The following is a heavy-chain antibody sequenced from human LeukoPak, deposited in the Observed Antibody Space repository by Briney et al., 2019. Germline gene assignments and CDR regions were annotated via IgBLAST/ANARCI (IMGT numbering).Heavy chain of an antibody. CDR1: GGTFSSYA. Sequence: ASVNVSCKASGGTFSSYAISWVRQAPGQGLEWMGGIIPIFGTANYAQKFQGRVTITTDESTSTAYMELSSLRSEDTAVYYCARDDNYNPLVHWGQGTLVTVSS. V-gene: IGHV1-69*05. J-gene: IGHJ4*02. CDR2: IIPIFGTA. CDR3: ARDDNYNPLVH. D-gene: IGHD1-1*01.